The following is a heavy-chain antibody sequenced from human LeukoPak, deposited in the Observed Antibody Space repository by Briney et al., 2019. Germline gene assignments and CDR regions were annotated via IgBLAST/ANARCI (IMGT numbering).Heavy chain of an antibody. CDR1: GFTFDDYA. Sequence: GGSLRLSCVTSGFTFDDYAVTWVRQSPGKGLERVGFIRSKTYGGTADYAESVKGRFTISRDDSKSIAYLQMNSLKIEDTGIYYCTRDLSGDLFRTLDYWGQGTLVTVSS. CDR2: IRSKTYGGTA. J-gene: IGHJ4*02. CDR3: TRDLSGDLFRTLDY. V-gene: IGHV3-49*04. D-gene: IGHD3-10*01.